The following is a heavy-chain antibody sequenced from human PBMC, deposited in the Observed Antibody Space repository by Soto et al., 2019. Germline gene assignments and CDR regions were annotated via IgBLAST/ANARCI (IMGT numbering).Heavy chain of an antibody. CDR2: IYYSGST. CDR3: ARLKENSGYDSTYYYYYYMDV. V-gene: IGHV4-59*08. Sequence: SETLSLTCTVSGGSISSYYWSWIRQPPGKGLEWIGYIYYSGSTNYNPSLKSRVTISVDTSKNQFSLKLSSVTAADTAVYYCARLKENSGYDSTYYYYYYMDVWGKGTMVTVSS. J-gene: IGHJ6*03. D-gene: IGHD5-12*01. CDR1: GGSISSYY.